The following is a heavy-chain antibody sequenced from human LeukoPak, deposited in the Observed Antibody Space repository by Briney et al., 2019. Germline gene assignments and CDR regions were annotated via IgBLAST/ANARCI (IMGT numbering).Heavy chain of an antibody. V-gene: IGHV4-61*01. Sequence: SETLSLTCTVSGGSISSSSYYWSWIRQPPGKGLEWIGYIYYSGSTNYNPSLKSRVTISVDTSKNQFSLKLSSVTAADTAVYYCARVSTGITGTTRSNYFDYWGQGTLVTVSS. J-gene: IGHJ4*02. CDR1: GGSISSSSYY. CDR2: IYYSGST. CDR3: ARVSTGITGTTRSNYFDY. D-gene: IGHD1-20*01.